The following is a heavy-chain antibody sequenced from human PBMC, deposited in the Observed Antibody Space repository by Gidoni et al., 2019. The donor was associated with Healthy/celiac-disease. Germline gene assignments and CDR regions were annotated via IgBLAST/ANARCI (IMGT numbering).Heavy chain of an antibody. CDR3: ARDQLGYSSSWVGLWYFDL. J-gene: IGHJ2*01. CDR1: GYTFTRYG. V-gene: IGHV1-18*01. D-gene: IGHD6-13*01. Sequence: HVQLVQSGADVQKRGASFKVSCKASGYTFTRYGISGVRQAPGQGLEWMGWISAYNGNKNYAQKLQGRVTMTTDTSTSTAYMELRSLRSDDTAVYYCARDQLGYSSSWVGLWYFDLWGRGTLVTVSS. CDR2: ISAYNGNK.